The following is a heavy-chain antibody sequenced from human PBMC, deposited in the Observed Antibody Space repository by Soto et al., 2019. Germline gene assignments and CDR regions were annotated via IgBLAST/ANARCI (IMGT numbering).Heavy chain of an antibody. V-gene: IGHV4-59*01. CDR2: IYYSGST. CDR3: ARNGWNYGYYYYYMDV. Sequence: QVQLQESGPGLVKPSETLSLTCTVSGGSISSYYWSWIRQPPGKGLEWIGYIYYSGSTNYIPSLKSRVTISVDTSRNQFPMKLSSVTAADTAVYYCARNGWNYGYYYYYMDVWGKGTTVTVSS. CDR1: GGSISSYY. D-gene: IGHD1-7*01. J-gene: IGHJ6*03.